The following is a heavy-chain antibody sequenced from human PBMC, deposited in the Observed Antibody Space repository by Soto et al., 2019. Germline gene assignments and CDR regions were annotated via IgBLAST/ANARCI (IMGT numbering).Heavy chain of an antibody. CDR3: AKDEIVSATYDFWSGYYFDY. Sequence: GGSLRLSCAASGFTFSSYAMSWVRQAPGKGLEWVSAISGSGGSTYYADSVKGRFTISRDNSKNTLYLQMNSLRAEDTAVYYCAKDEIVSATYDFWSGYYFDYWGQGTLVTVSS. V-gene: IGHV3-23*01. CDR1: GFTFSSYA. J-gene: IGHJ4*02. D-gene: IGHD3-3*01. CDR2: ISGSGGST.